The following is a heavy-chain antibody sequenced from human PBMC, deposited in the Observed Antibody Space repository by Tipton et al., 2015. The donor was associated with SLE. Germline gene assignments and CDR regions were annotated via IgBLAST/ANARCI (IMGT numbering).Heavy chain of an antibody. CDR2: IYHGGRT. J-gene: IGHJ3*02. D-gene: IGHD3-3*02. V-gene: IGHV4-38-2*01. CDR1: GFTFSSYS. Sequence: LRLSCAASGFTFSSYSMNWVRQAPGKGLEWIGSIYHGGRTYYKPSLKSRVTISVDTSKDQFSLKVRSVTAADTAVYYCARTTIYGDAFDIWGQGTMVTVSA. CDR3: ARTTIYGDAFDI.